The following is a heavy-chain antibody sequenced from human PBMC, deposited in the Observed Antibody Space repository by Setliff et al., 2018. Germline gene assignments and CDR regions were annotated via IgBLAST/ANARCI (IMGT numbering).Heavy chain of an antibody. CDR3: ARESRYYYDNLGTLDY. Sequence: SETLSLTCTVSGGSIRRTTYYWGWVRQPPGKGLEWIGTVYYSGSTYYSPSLKSRVTISVDTSKNKFSLKLSSVTAADTAVYYCARESRYYYDNLGTLDYWGQGTLVTVSS. CDR2: VYYSGST. V-gene: IGHV4-39*07. D-gene: IGHD3-22*01. J-gene: IGHJ4*02. CDR1: GGSIRRTTYY.